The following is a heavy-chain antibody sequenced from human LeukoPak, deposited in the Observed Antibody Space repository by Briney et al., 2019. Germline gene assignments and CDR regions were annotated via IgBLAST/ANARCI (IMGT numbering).Heavy chain of an antibody. J-gene: IGHJ4*02. D-gene: IGHD3-22*01. CDR2: ISAYNGNT. V-gene: IGHV1-18*01. Sequence: GGSVKVSCKASGYTFTSYGISWVRQAPGQGLEWMGWISAYNGNTNYAQKLQGRVTMTTDTSTSTAYMELRSLRSDDTAVYYCARGYYYDSSGYSDYWGQGTLVTVSS. CDR3: ARGYYYDSSGYSDY. CDR1: GYTFTSYG.